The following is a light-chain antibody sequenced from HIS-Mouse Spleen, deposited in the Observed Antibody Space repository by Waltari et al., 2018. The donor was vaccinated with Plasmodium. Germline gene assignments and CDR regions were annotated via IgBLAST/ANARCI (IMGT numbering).Light chain of an antibody. CDR2: DAS. CDR3: QQYDNLPPLVT. V-gene: IGKV1-33*01. Sequence: DIQMTQSPSSLSASVVDRVTITCQASQDISNYLNWYQQKPGKAPKLLIYDASNLETGGPSRFSGSGSGTDVTFTISSLQPEDIATYYCQQYDNLPPLVTFGPGTKVDIK. J-gene: IGKJ3*01. CDR1: QDISNY.